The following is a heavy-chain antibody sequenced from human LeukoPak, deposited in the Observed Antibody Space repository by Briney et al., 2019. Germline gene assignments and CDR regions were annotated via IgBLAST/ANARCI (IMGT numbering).Heavy chain of an antibody. V-gene: IGHV1-69*05. CDR1: GGTFSSYA. CDR2: IIPFFGTA. CDR3: ASEALTIFRSWFDP. J-gene: IGHJ5*02. D-gene: IGHD3-9*01. Sequence: AVKVSCKASGGTFSSYAISWMRQAPGQGLEWMGGIIPFFGTANYAQKFQGRVTITTDESTSTAYMELSSLRSEDTAVYYCASEALTIFRSWFDPWGQGTLVTVSS.